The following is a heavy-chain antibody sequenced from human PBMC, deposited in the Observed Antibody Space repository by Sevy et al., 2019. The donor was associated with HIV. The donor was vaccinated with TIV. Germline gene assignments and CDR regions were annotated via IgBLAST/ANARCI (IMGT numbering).Heavy chain of an antibody. CDR1: GFSFSSYS. J-gene: IGHJ4*01. CDR2: ISGVSNYI. V-gene: IGHV3-21*01. Sequence: GGSLRLSCAASGFSFSSYSMNWVRQAPGKGLEWVSSISGVSNYIYYADSVKGRFTISRDNAKNSLYLQMSRLRVGDTAVYYCVREGLGGYSYSLDYWGHGTLVTVSS. CDR3: VREGLGGYSYSLDY. D-gene: IGHD5-18*01.